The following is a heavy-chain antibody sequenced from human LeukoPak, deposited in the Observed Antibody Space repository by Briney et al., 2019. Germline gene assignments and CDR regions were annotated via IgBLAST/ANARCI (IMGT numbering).Heavy chain of an antibody. CDR1: GYTFTSYY. J-gene: IGHJ4*02. V-gene: IGHV1-46*01. D-gene: IGHD5-12*01. Sequence: ASVKVSCKASGYTFTSYYMHWVRQAPGQGLEWMGIINPSGGSTSYAQKFQGRVTMTRDTSTSTVYMELSSLRSEDTAVYYCARVRRWLQLPGYFDYWGQGTLVTVSS. CDR2: INPSGGST. CDR3: ARVRRWLQLPGYFDY.